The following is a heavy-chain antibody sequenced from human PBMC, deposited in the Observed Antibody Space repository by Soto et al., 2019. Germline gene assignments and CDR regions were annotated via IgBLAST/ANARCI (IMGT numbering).Heavy chain of an antibody. V-gene: IGHV4-59*01. CDR1: VVSIRIYF. CDR3: AGSKNRGESIDY. J-gene: IGHJ4*02. CDR2: TYYTADT. D-gene: IGHD3-10*01. Sequence: PSETLSVTCTFSVVSIRIYFWSWIRQPPGKGLEWIGYTYYTADTKYNPSLESRATISADPSKKQFSLSLSPVTAADTALYFCAGSKNRGESIDYWGQGALVTVSS.